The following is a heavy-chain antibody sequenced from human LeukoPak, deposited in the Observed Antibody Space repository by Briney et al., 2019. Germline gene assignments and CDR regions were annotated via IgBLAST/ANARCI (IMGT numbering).Heavy chain of an antibody. D-gene: IGHD3-22*01. CDR3: ARAGYYYDSSGYGPDY. V-gene: IGHV3-7*01. J-gene: IGHJ4*02. CDR2: IKQDGREK. CDR1: GFTSSRYW. Sequence: GGSLRLSCAASGFTSSRYWMSWVRPAPGKGLEWVANIKQDGREKYYVDSLKGPFTISRDNAQNSLYLQMNSLRAEDTAVYYCARAGYYYDSSGYGPDYWGQGTLVTVSS.